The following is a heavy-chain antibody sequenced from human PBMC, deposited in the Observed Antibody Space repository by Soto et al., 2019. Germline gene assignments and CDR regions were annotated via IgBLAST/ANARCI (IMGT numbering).Heavy chain of an antibody. D-gene: IGHD3-22*01. CDR2: IYPGDSDT. CDR3: ARTMLTGYYYDSSGYSAFDI. CDR1: GYSFTSYW. Sequence: PGESLKISCKGSGYSFTSYWIGWVRQMPGKGLEWMGIIYPGDSDTRYSPSFQGQVTISADKSISTAYPQWSSLKASDTAMYYCARTMLTGYYYDSSGYSAFDIWGQGTMVTVSS. V-gene: IGHV5-51*01. J-gene: IGHJ3*02.